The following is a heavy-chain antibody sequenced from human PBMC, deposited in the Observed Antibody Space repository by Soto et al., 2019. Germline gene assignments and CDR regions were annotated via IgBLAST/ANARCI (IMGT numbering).Heavy chain of an antibody. CDR2: ISYDGSNK. V-gene: IGHV3-30-3*01. CDR1: GFNFNTYS. J-gene: IGHJ4*02. D-gene: IGHD6-13*01. Sequence: QVQLVESGGGVVQPGRSLRVSCAASGFNFNTYSMQWVRQAPGKGLEWVTVISYDGSNKFYADSVKGRFTVSRDNTKNTLYLQMNSLRLDDTAEYYCARDGGKGAPGTFDYWGQGTLVTVSS. CDR3: ARDGGKGAPGTFDY.